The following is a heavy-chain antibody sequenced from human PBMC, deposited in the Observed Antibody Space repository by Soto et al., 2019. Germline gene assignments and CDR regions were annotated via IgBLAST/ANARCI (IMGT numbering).Heavy chain of an antibody. CDR1: GFTFDDYA. CDR3: AKDIGSRNWNYPYYYYMDV. V-gene: IGHV3-9*01. CDR2: ISWNSGSI. D-gene: IGHD1-7*01. Sequence: GGSLRLSCAASGFTFDDYAMHWVRQAPGKGLEWVSGISWNSGSIGYADSVKGRFTISRDNAKNSLYLQMNSLRAEDTALYYCAKDIGSRNWNYPYYYYMDVWGKGTTVTVSS. J-gene: IGHJ6*03.